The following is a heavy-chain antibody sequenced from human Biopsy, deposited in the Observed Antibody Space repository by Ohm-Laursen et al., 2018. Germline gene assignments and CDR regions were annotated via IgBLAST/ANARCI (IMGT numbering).Heavy chain of an antibody. CDR1: GGSISSSTFY. V-gene: IGHV4-39*01. J-gene: IGHJ5*02. Sequence: GTLSLTCTVSGGSISSSTFYWGWIRQPPGKGLEWIGSVDYSGSGHYNPSLESRITISVDTSKNQFPLRLSSVTAADTAVYYCARHPTGFWFDPWGQGTLVIVSS. CDR2: VDYSGSG. CDR3: ARHPTGFWFDP.